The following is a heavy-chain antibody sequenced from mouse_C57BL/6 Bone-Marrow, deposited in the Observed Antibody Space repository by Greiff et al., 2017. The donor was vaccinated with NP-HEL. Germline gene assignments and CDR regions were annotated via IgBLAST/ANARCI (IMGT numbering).Heavy chain of an antibody. D-gene: IGHD2-2*01. CDR3: ARYGFPHYYAMDY. V-gene: IGHV1-81*01. CDR2: IYPRSGNT. J-gene: IGHJ4*01. CDR1: GYTFTSYG. Sequence: QLQHSGAELARPGASVKLSCKASGYTFTSYGISWVKQRTGQGLEWIGEIYPRSGNTYYNEKFKGKATLTADKSSSTAYMELRSLTSEDSAVYFCARYGFPHYYAMDYWGQGTSVTVSS.